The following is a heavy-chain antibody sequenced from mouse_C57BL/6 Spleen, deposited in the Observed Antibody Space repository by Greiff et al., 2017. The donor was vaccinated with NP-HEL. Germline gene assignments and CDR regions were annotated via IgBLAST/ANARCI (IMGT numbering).Heavy chain of an antibody. V-gene: IGHV1-69*01. J-gene: IGHJ1*03. CDR3: ARSLRYPDWCFDF. D-gene: IGHD1-1*01. CDR2: IDPSDSYT. CDR1: GYTFTSYW. Sequence: VQLQESGAELVMPGASVKLSCKASGYTFTSYWMHWVKQRPGQGLEWIGEIDPSDSYTNYNQKFKGKSTLTVANSSSTAYMQHSSLTSEDAAVYYCARSLRYPDWCFDFWGTGTTVTVSS.